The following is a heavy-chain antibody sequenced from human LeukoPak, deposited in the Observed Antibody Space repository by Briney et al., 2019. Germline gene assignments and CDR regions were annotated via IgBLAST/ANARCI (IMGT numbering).Heavy chain of an antibody. J-gene: IGHJ5*02. Sequence: RASETLSLTCTVSGGSISSSSYYWGWIRQPPGKGLEWIGSIYYSGSTYYNPSLKSRVTISVDTSKNQFSLKLSSVTAADTAVYYCARPRNYPPNWFDPWGQGTLVTVSS. V-gene: IGHV4-39*01. CDR3: ARPRNYPPNWFDP. CDR1: GGSISSSSYY. CDR2: IYYSGST. D-gene: IGHD1-7*01.